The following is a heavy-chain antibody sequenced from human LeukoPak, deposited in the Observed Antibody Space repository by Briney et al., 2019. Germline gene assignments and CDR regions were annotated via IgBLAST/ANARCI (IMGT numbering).Heavy chain of an antibody. CDR1: GGSISSSSYY. J-gene: IGHJ6*03. Sequence: PSETLSLTCTVSGGSISSSSYYWGWIRQPPGKGLEWIGSIYYSGSTYYNPSLKSRVTISVDTSKNQFSLKLSSVTAADTAVYYCARNLVGAPYYYYYMDVWGKGTTVTVSS. V-gene: IGHV4-39*07. CDR2: IYYSGST. CDR3: ARNLVGAPYYYYYMDV. D-gene: IGHD1-26*01.